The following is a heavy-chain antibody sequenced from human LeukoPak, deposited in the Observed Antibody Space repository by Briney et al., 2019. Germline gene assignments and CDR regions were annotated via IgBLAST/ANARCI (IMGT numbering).Heavy chain of an antibody. V-gene: IGHV3-23*01. Sequence: PGGSLRLSCAASGFTFSNYAMSWVRQAPGKGLEWVSAISGSGGSTYYADSVKGRFTISRDNAKNSLYLQMNSLRADDTAVYYCARETYCSGGSCYKGNAFDIWGQGTMVTVSS. J-gene: IGHJ3*02. CDR1: GFTFSNYA. D-gene: IGHD2-15*01. CDR3: ARETYCSGGSCYKGNAFDI. CDR2: ISGSGGST.